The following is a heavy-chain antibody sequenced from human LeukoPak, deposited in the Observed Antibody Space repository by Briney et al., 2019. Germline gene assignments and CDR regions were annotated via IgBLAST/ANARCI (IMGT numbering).Heavy chain of an antibody. CDR1: GFTFSDYY. Sequence: GGSLRLSCAASGFTFSDYYMSWIRQAPGKGLEWVSYISSSSSYTNYADSVKGRFTISRDNAKNSLYLQMNSLRAEDTAVYYSARSPTAGYSSSWYFDYWGQGTLVTVSS. V-gene: IGHV3-11*03. D-gene: IGHD6-13*01. CDR3: ARSPTAGYSSSWYFDY. J-gene: IGHJ4*02. CDR2: ISSSSSYT.